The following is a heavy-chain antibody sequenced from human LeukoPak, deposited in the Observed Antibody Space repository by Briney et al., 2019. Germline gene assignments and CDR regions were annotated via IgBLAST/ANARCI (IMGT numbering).Heavy chain of an antibody. CDR1: GYTFTTYA. Sequence: ASVKVSCKASGYTFTTYAMNWVRQAPGQGLEWMGWINTNSGNPTYAQGFTGRFVFSLDTSVSTAYLQISSLKAEDTAVYYCARELAVAGREGAFDIWGQGTMVTVSS. D-gene: IGHD6-19*01. CDR3: ARELAVAGREGAFDI. J-gene: IGHJ3*02. V-gene: IGHV7-4-1*02. CDR2: INTNSGNP.